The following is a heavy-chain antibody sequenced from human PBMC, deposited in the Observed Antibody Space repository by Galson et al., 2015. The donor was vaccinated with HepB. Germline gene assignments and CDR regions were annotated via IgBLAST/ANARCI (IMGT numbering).Heavy chain of an antibody. D-gene: IGHD7-27*01. CDR1: GGSISSYY. CDR2: IYYSGST. Sequence: SETLSLTCTVSGGSISSYYWSWIRQPPGKGLEWIGYIYYSGSTNYNPSLKSRVTISVDTSKNQFSLKLSSVTAADTAVYYCARDHLGGMDVWGQGTTVTVSS. V-gene: IGHV4-59*12. J-gene: IGHJ6*02. CDR3: ARDHLGGMDV.